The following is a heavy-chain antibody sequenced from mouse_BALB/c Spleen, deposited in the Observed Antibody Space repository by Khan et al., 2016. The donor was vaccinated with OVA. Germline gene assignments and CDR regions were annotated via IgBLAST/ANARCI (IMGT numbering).Heavy chain of an antibody. CDR1: GFSLSRYN. V-gene: IGHV2-6-4*01. Sequence: QVQLKESGPGLVAPSQSLSITCTVSGFSLSRYNIHWVRQPPGKGLVWLGMIWGGGDTDYNSTLKSRLSIIKDNSKSQVFLNMNSLQTDDTAMYYCARAYYRYDGYYAMDYWGQGTSVSVSS. J-gene: IGHJ4*01. D-gene: IGHD2-14*01. CDR3: ARAYYRYDGYYAMDY. CDR2: IWGGGDT.